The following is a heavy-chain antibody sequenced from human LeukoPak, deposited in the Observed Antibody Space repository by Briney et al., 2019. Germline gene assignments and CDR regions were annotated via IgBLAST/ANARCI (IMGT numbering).Heavy chain of an antibody. CDR1: GGTLSSYA. J-gene: IGHJ4*02. Sequence: GFSVKVSCKASGGTLSSYAISWVRQAPGQGLEWMGGIIPIFGTANYAQKFQGRVTITADESTSTAYMELSSLRSEDTAVYYCAREWGHDSSGYYYAYWGQGTLATVSS. CDR2: IIPIFGTA. CDR3: AREWGHDSSGYYYAY. D-gene: IGHD3-22*01. V-gene: IGHV1-69*01.